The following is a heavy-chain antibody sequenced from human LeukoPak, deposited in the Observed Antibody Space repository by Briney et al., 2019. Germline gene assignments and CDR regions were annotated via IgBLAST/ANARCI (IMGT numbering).Heavy chain of an antibody. CDR3: ARPKSELRNLGYFEY. D-gene: IGHD3-10*01. Sequence: PGGSLRLSCAASGFTLSNYWMNWVRQAPGKGLEWVANIKQDGSEKYYVDSVKGRFTISRDNAKNSMYLQMSSLRAEDTAVYYCARPKSELRNLGYFEYWGQGTLVTVSS. CDR2: IKQDGSEK. V-gene: IGHV3-7*01. J-gene: IGHJ4*02. CDR1: GFTLSNYW.